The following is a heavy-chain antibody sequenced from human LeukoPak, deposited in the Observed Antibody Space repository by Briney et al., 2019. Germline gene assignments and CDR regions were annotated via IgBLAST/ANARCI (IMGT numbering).Heavy chain of an antibody. CDR2: IIPIFGTA. CDR3: ARPVVGHSSSWYGDAFDI. V-gene: IGHV1-69*05. Sequence: GASVKVSCKASGGTFSSYAISWVRQAPGQGLEWMGGIIPIFGTANYAQKFQGRVTITTDESTSTAYMELSSLRSEDTAVYYCARPVVGHSSSWYGDAFDIWGQGTMVTVSS. J-gene: IGHJ3*02. D-gene: IGHD6-13*01. CDR1: GGTFSSYA.